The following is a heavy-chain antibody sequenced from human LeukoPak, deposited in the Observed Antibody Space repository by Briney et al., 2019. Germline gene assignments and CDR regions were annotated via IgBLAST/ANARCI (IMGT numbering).Heavy chain of an antibody. V-gene: IGHV4-30-2*01. CDR3: AASPTEYYYDSSGSNGAFDI. Sequence: TSQNLSLTCAVSGVSISSGGYSWSWIRQPPGKGLEWIGYIYHSGSTYYNPSLKSRVTISVDRSKNQFSLKLSSVTAADTAVYYCAASPTEYYYDSSGSNGAFDIWGQGTMVTVSS. CDR2: IYHSGST. CDR1: GVSISSGGYS. J-gene: IGHJ3*02. D-gene: IGHD3-22*01.